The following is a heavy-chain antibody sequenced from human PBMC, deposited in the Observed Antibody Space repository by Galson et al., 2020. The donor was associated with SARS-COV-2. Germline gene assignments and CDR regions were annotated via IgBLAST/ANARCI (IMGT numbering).Heavy chain of an antibody. CDR3: AMATLSWYFNF. J-gene: IGHJ2*01. CDR1: GGSITSSSFY. Sequence: SETLSLTCTVSGGSITSSSFYWGWIRQSPGKGLEWIGSIYDNGNTYYNPSLKSRVTISLDTSKNQFSLKLSSVTAADAAVYYCAMATLSWYFNFWGRGTLITVSS. V-gene: IGHV4-39*07. CDR2: IYDNGNT. D-gene: IGHD2-8*01.